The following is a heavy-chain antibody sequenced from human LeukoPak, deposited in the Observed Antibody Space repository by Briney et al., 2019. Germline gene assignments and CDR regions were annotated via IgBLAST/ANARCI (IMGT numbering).Heavy chain of an antibody. D-gene: IGHD2-2*01. CDR3: AKDQGSTTEAPPQH. V-gene: IGHV3-33*06. CDR1: GFTFSSYG. J-gene: IGHJ1*01. Sequence: PGRSLRLSCAASGFTFSSYGMHWVRQAPGKGLEWVAVIWYDGSNKYSADSVKGRFTISRDNSKNTLYLQMNSLRAEDTAVYYCAKDQGSTTEAPPQHWGQGTLVTVSS. CDR2: IWYDGSNK.